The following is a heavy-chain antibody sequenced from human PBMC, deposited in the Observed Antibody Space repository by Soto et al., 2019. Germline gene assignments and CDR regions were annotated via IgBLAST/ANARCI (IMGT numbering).Heavy chain of an antibody. D-gene: IGHD6-13*01. Sequence: SETLSLTCAVYGGSFSGYYWSWIRQPPGKGLEWIGEINHSGSTNYNPSLKSRVTISVDTSKNQFSLKLSSVTAADTAVYYCARRAAGFPSDYWGQGTLVTVSS. CDR3: ARRAAGFPSDY. CDR2: INHSGST. V-gene: IGHV4-34*01. J-gene: IGHJ4*02. CDR1: GGSFSGYY.